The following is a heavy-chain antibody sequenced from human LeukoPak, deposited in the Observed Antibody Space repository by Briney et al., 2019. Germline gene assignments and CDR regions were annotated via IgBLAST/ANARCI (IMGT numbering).Heavy chain of an antibody. CDR3: ARTPSYSSGWYTGFGAFDI. CDR1: GFSLRTSGMC. D-gene: IGHD6-19*01. CDR2: IDWDDDK. J-gene: IGHJ3*02. Sequence: SGPTLVNPTQTLTLTCTFSGFSLRTSGMCVSWIRQPPGKALEWLALIDWDDDKYYSTSLKTRLTISKDTSKNQVVLTVTNMDPVDTATYYCARTPSYSSGWYTGFGAFDIWGQGTMVTVSS. V-gene: IGHV2-70*01.